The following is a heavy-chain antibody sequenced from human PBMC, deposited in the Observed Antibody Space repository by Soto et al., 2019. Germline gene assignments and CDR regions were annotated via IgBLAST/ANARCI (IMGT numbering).Heavy chain of an antibody. D-gene: IGHD2-8*01. V-gene: IGHV4-39*01. CDR1: GGSISSSSYY. J-gene: IGHJ3*02. CDR2: IYYSGST. Sequence: SETLSLTCTVSGGSISSSSYYWGWIRQPPGKGLEWIGSIYYSGSTYYNPSLKSRVTISVDTSKNQFSLKLSSVTAADTAVYYCASPYCTNGVCDAFDIWGQGTMVTVSS. CDR3: ASPYCTNGVCDAFDI.